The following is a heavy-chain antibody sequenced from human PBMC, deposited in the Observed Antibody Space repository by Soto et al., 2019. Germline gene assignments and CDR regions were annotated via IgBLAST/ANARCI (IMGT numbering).Heavy chain of an antibody. D-gene: IGHD2-2*01. CDR3: ASHGPIVVVPAALPTGLDY. CDR2: ISGSGGST. V-gene: IGHV3-23*01. CDR1: GFTFSSYA. Sequence: PGGSLRLSCAASGFTFSSYAMSWVRQAPGKGLEWVSAISGSGGSTYYADSVKGRFTISRDNSKNTLYLQMNSLRAEDTAVYYCASHGPIVVVPAALPTGLDYWGQGTLVTVYS. J-gene: IGHJ4*02.